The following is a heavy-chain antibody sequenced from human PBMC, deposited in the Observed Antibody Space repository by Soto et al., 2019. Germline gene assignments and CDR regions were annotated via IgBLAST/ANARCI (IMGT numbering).Heavy chain of an antibody. CDR3: ARGSFRSGLRFLEWFPNGSANYYYGMDF. D-gene: IGHD3-3*01. CDR1: GGTFSSYA. CDR2: IIPIFGTA. V-gene: IGHV1-69*13. Sequence: GASVKVSCKASGGTFSSYAISWVRQAPGQGLEWMGGIIPIFGTANYAQKFQGRVTITADESTSTAYMELSSLRSEDTAVYYCARGSFRSGLRFLEWFPNGSANYYYGMDFWGQGTTVTVSS. J-gene: IGHJ6*02.